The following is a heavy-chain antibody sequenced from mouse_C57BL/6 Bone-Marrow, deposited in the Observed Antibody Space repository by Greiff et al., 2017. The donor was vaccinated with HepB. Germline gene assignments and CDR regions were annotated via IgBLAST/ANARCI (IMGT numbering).Heavy chain of an antibody. CDR1: GFTFSSYA. D-gene: IGHD4-1*01. J-gene: IGHJ2*01. Sequence: DVKLVESGGGLVKPRGSLKLSCAASGFTFSSYAMSWVRQTPEKRLEWVATISDGGSYTYYPDNVKGRFTISRDNAKNNLYLQMSHLKSEDTAMYYCAREELAYYFDYWGQGTTLTVSS. V-gene: IGHV5-4*01. CDR2: ISDGGSYT. CDR3: AREELAYYFDY.